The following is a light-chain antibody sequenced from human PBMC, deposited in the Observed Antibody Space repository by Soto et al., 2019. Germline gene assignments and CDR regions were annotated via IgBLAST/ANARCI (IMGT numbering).Light chain of an antibody. CDR2: LNSDGSH. CDR3: QTWGTGIHWV. Sequence: QIVLTQSPSASASLGASVKLTCTLSSGHSSYAIAWHQQQPEKGPRYLMKLNSDGSHSKGDGIPDRFSGSSSGAERYLTISSLQSEDEADYYCQTWGTGIHWVFGGGTKLTVL. J-gene: IGLJ3*02. CDR1: SGHSSYA. V-gene: IGLV4-69*01.